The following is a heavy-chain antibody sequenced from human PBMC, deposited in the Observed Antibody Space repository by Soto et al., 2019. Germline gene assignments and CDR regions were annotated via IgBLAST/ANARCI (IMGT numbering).Heavy chain of an antibody. CDR1: GYSFASYD. J-gene: IGHJ6*02. V-gene: IGHV1-8*01. CDR3: ARGVDAGMDV. Sequence: QVQLVQSGAEVKNPGASVKVSCKASGYSFASYDINWVRQATGQGLEWMGWMSPNSGNTGYAQKFQGRVTMTRNTSISTAYMDLNSLSSEDTDVYYCARGVDAGMDVWGQGITVTVSS. D-gene: IGHD1-1*01. CDR2: MSPNSGNT.